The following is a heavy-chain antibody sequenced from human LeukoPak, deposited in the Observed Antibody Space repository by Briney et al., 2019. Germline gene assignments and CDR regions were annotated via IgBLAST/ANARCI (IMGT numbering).Heavy chain of an antibody. D-gene: IGHD2-2*01. CDR3: ARLGYCSSTSCFFKWFDP. Sequence: SETLSLTCAVYGGSFSGYYWSWIRQPPGKGLEWIGEINHSGSTNYNPSLKSRVTIPVDTSKNQFSLKLSSVTAADTAVYYCARLGYCSSTSCFFKWFDPWGQGTLVTVSS. V-gene: IGHV4-34*01. CDR1: GGSFSGYY. J-gene: IGHJ5*02. CDR2: INHSGST.